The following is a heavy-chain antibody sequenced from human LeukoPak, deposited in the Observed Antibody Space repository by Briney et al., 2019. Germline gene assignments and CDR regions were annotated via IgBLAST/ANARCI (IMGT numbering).Heavy chain of an antibody. J-gene: IGHJ4*02. CDR1: GGTFSSYA. D-gene: IGHD4-17*01. CDR3: ARWDGDYRRLDY. CDR2: IIPIFGIA. V-gene: IGHV1-69*04. Sequence: GASVKVSCKASGGTFSSYAISWVRQAPGQGLEWMGRIIPIFGIANYAQKFQGRVTITADKSTSTAYMELSSLRSGDTAVYYCARWDGDYRRLDYWGQGTLVTVSS.